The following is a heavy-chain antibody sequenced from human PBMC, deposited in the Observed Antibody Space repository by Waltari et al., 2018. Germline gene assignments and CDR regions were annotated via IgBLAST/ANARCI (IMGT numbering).Heavy chain of an antibody. D-gene: IGHD6-13*01. CDR2: ISGSGGST. J-gene: IGHJ4*02. V-gene: IGHV3-23*01. Sequence: EVQLLESGGGLVQPGGSLRLSCAASGFTFSNYAMSWVRQAPGKGLEWVSAISGSGGSTYYADSVKGRFTISRDNSKNTLYLQMNSLRAEDTAVYYCAKVDGSSWSRIDYWGQGTLVTVSS. CDR1: GFTFSNYA. CDR3: AKVDGSSWSRIDY.